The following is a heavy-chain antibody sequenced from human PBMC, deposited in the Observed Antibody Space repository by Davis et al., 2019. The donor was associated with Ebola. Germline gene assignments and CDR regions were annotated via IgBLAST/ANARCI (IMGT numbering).Heavy chain of an antibody. D-gene: IGHD3-16*01. CDR3: AGDQAIWGRGWEFHWFDP. CDR1: GFSFSRYD. J-gene: IGHJ5*02. Sequence: GESLKISCVASGFSFSRYDMNWVRQAPGKGLQWVAVIWDDGSNKYYADSVKGRFTISRDNSKNTLYLQMNSLRAEETAVYYCAGDQAIWGRGWEFHWFDPWGQGTLVAVSS. CDR2: IWDDGSNK. V-gene: IGHV3-33*08.